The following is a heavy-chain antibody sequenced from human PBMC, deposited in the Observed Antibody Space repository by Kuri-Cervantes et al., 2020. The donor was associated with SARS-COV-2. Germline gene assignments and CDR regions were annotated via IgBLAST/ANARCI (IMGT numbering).Heavy chain of an antibody. CDR2: IYPGDSDT. Sequence: GESLKISCKASGYSLSTYWIGWVRQMPGKGLEWMGIIYPGDSDTRYSPSFQGQVTISADKSISTAYLQWSSLRPEDTAVYYCARDRQRDFDFWGQGTLVTVSS. CDR1: GYSLSTYW. D-gene: IGHD6-25*01. V-gene: IGHV5-51*01. CDR3: ARDRQRDFDF. J-gene: IGHJ4*02.